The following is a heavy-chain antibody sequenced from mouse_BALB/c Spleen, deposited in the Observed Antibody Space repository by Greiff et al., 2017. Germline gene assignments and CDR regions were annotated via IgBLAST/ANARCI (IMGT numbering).Heavy chain of an antibody. V-gene: IGHV2-6-7*01. D-gene: IGHD2-5*01. CDR2: IWGDGST. CDR1: GFSLTGYG. J-gene: IGHJ4*01. Sequence: QVQLKESGPGLVAPSQSLSITCTVSGFSLTGYGVNWVRQPPGKGLEWLGMIWGDGSTDYNSALKSRLSISKDNSKSQVFLKMNSLQTDDTARYDCARFPYSNYEAMDYWGQGTSVTVSS. CDR3: ARFPYSNYEAMDY.